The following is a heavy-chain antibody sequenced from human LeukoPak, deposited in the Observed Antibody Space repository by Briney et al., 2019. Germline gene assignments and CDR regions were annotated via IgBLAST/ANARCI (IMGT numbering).Heavy chain of an antibody. V-gene: IGHV3-21*01. CDR1: GFTFSSYS. Sequence: PGGSLRLSCAASGFTFSSYSMNWVRQAPGKGLEWVSSISSSSSYICYADSVKGRFTISRDNAKNSLYLQMNSLRVEDTAMYYCAKVAKYYYGSETYYFFEHWGQGTPVTASS. J-gene: IGHJ4*02. CDR3: AKVAKYYYGSETYYFFEH. CDR2: ISSSSSYI. D-gene: IGHD3-10*01.